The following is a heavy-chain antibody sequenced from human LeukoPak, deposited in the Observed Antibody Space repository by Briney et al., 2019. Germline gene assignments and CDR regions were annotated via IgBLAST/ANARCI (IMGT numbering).Heavy chain of an antibody. CDR1: GGSISSSSYY. V-gene: IGHV4-39*01. Sequence: PSETLSLTCTVSGGSISSSSYYWGWIRQPPGKGLEWIGSIYYSGSTYYNPSLKSRVTISVDTSKNQFSLKLSSVTAADTAVYYCARGGSSSCYSPSDYWGQGTLVTVSS. CDR3: ARGGSSSCYSPSDY. D-gene: IGHD6-13*01. J-gene: IGHJ4*02. CDR2: IYYSGST.